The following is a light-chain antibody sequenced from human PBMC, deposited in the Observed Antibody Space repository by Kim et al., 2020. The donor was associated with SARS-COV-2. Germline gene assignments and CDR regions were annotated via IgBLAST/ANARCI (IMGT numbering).Light chain of an antibody. Sequence: SYELTQPPSVSVSPGQTASITCSGDKLGDKYTCXYQQKPGQSPVLVIYQDNKRPSGIPERFSGSNSGNTATLTISGTQAMDEADYFCQAWASSTVVFGGG. CDR3: QAWASSTVV. V-gene: IGLV3-1*01. J-gene: IGLJ2*01. CDR1: KLGDKY. CDR2: QDN.